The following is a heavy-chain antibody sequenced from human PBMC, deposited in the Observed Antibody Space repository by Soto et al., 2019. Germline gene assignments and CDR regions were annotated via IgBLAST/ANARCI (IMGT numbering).Heavy chain of an antibody. J-gene: IGHJ1*01. D-gene: IGHD4-17*01. CDR3: ARDSHSVYGGQEYFQH. V-gene: IGHV1-18*01. CDR1: GFTFISFG. Sequence: QVQLVQSGAEVKKPGASVKVSCKASGFTFISFGISWVRQAPGQGLEWMGWVSPYNAYTNYAQNFQGRVTMTTDTSTSTAYMELRSLRSDDTAVYFCARDSHSVYGGQEYFQHWGQGTLVTVSS. CDR2: VSPYNAYT.